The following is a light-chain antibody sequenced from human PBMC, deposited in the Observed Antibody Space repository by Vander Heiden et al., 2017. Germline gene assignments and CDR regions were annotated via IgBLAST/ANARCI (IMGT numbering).Light chain of an antibody. CDR1: NIGSKK. Sequence: SYDLTQPLPVSVALGQTAKLNCGGNNIGSKKVHWYQQKPGQAPVLVIYRDSNLPSGIPERFSGSNSGNTATLTISRAEAGDEADYYCQVWDSSTVVFGGGTKLTVL. J-gene: IGLJ3*02. CDR2: RDS. CDR3: QVWDSSTVV. V-gene: IGLV3-9*01.